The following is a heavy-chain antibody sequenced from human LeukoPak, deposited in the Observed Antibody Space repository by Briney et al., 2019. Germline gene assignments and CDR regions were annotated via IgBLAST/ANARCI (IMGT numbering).Heavy chain of an antibody. CDR2: INNRGST. V-gene: IGHV4-59*01. J-gene: IGHJ2*01. CDR1: GGSISSYY. Sequence: SETLSLTCTVSGGSISSYYWNWIRQPPGKGLEWIANINNRGSTDYNPSLKSRLTISLDTSKNQISMKLSWVTAADTAVYYCARDKGPYWYFDLWGRGTLVTVSS. CDR3: ARDKGPYWYFDL.